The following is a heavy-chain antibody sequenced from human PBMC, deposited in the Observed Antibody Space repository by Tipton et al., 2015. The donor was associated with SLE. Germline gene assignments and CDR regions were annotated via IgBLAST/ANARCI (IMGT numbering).Heavy chain of an antibody. V-gene: IGHV4-39*01. Sequence: TLSLTCTVSGGSISSSSYYWGWIRQPPGKGLEWIGSIYDTGNTYYNPSLKSRVPISEDTSRNQFSLKLTSVTAADTAVYYCVGWGSSGYYYGFDYWGQGTLVTVSS. CDR3: VGWGSSGYYYGFDY. D-gene: IGHD3-22*01. J-gene: IGHJ4*02. CDR2: IYDTGNT. CDR1: GGSISSSSYY.